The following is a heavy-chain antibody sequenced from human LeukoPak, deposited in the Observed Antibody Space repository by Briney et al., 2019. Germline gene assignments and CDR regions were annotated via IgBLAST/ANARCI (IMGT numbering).Heavy chain of an antibody. CDR3: ARDQPHSSSWRYYYYGMDV. J-gene: IGHJ6*02. V-gene: IGHV1-18*01. D-gene: IGHD6-13*01. CDR1: GYTFTSYG. Sequence: ASVKVSCKASGYTFTSYGISWVRQAPGQGLEWMGWISAYNGNTSYAQKLQGRVTMTTDTSTSTAYMELRSLRSDDTAVYYCARDQPHSSSWRYYYYGMDVWGQGTTVTVSS. CDR2: ISAYNGNT.